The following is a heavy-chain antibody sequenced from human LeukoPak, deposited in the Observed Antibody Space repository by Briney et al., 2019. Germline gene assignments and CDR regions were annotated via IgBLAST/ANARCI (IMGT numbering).Heavy chain of an antibody. D-gene: IGHD1-26*01. J-gene: IGHJ4*02. CDR3: AKDLAGSGSYSFDY. CDR1: GFTFTNYA. CDR2: ISGSGGST. Sequence: GGSLRLSCAASGFTFTNYAMTWVRQAPGRGLEWVSAISGSGGSTYYADSVKGRFTISRDNSKNTLYLQMNSLRAEDTAVYYCAKDLAGSGSYSFDYWGQGTLVTVSS. V-gene: IGHV3-23*01.